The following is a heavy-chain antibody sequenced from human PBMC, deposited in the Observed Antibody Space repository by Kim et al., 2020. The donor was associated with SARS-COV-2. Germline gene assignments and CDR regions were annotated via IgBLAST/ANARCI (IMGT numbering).Heavy chain of an antibody. CDR3: AGGYYYYYNYGMDV. V-gene: IGHV3-48*02. D-gene: IGHD3-22*01. J-gene: IGHJ6*02. Sequence: ADSVKGRFTISRDNAKNALYLQRNSLRDEDTAVYYCAGGYYYYYNYGMDVWGQGTTVTVSS.